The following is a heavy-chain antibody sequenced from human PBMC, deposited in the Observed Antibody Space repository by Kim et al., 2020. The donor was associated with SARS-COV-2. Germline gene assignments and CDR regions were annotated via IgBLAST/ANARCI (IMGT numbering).Heavy chain of an antibody. CDR1: GYTFTSYG. Sequence: ASVKVSCKASGYTFTSYGISWVRQAPGQGLEWMGWISAYNGNTNYAQKLQGRVTMTTDTSTSTAYMELRSLRSDDTAVYYCAREVLSSYSSSWHCDYWGQGTLVTVSS. CDR3: AREVLSSYSSSWHCDY. V-gene: IGHV1-18*04. D-gene: IGHD6-13*01. J-gene: IGHJ4*02. CDR2: ISAYNGNT.